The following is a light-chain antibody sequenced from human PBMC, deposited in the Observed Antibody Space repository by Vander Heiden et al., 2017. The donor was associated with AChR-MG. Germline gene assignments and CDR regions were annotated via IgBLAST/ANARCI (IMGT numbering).Light chain of an antibody. Sequence: QSVHTQPLSPSGTPGRRVTITCSGSSCTIGDNTVHWYQQQPGAAPKLLIFSNTERPSGVADRFSGSKSGTSDSLAIRGLQSEDEADYYCAAWDDGLKNPVFGGGTKLTVL. J-gene: IGLJ2*01. CDR2: SNT. V-gene: IGLV1-44*01. CDR1: SCTIGDNT. CDR3: AAWDDGLKNPV.